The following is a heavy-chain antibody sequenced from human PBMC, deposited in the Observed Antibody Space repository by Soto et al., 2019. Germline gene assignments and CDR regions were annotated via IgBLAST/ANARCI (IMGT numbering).Heavy chain of an antibody. J-gene: IGHJ6*02. V-gene: IGHV3-48*03. CDR1: GFTFSSYE. Sequence: GGSLRLSCAASGFTFSSYEMNWVRQAPGKGLEWVSYISSSGSTIYYADSVKGRFTISRDNAKNSLYLQMNSLRAEDTAVYYCARVGRYGMDVWGQGTTVTVSS. D-gene: IGHD3-10*01. CDR3: ARVGRYGMDV. CDR2: ISSSGSTI.